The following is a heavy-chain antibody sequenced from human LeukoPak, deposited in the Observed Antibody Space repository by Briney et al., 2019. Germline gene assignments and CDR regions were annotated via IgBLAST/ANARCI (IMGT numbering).Heavy chain of an antibody. CDR2: INPSGGST. J-gene: IGHJ4*02. V-gene: IGHV1-46*01. CDR1: GYTFTSYY. CDR3: ARGPPRLYYDFWSGYPGYFDY. Sequence: ASVKVSCKASGYTFTSYYMHWVRQAPGQGLEWMGIINPSGGSTSYAQKFQGRVTMTRDTSTSTVYMELSSLRSEDTAVYYCARGPPRLYYDFWSGYPGYFDYWGQGTLVTVSP. D-gene: IGHD3-3*01.